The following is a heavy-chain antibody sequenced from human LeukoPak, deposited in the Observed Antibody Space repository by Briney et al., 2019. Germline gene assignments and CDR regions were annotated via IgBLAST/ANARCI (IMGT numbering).Heavy chain of an antibody. D-gene: IGHD4-23*01. CDR3: GRGAVDWFDP. Sequence: GASVKVSCKASGSTFTSYDINWVRQSTGQGPEWSGWMNPNSGNTGYAQKYQGRVTMTRNTSISTDYMELSSLRSEDTAVYYCGRGAVDWFDPWGQGTLVTVSS. CDR1: GSTFTSYD. V-gene: IGHV1-8*01. J-gene: IGHJ5*02. CDR2: MNPNSGNT.